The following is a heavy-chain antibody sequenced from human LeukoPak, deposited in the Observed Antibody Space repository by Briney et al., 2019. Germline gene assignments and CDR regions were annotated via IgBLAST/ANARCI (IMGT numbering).Heavy chain of an antibody. V-gene: IGHV1-69*13. J-gene: IGHJ4*02. CDR3: ARGGDIVVVPAATPFDY. CDR2: IIPIFGTA. Sequence: SVKVSCKASGGTFSSYAISWVRQAPGQGLEWMGGIIPIFGTANYAQKFQGRDTITADESTSTAYMELSSLGSEDTAVYYCARGGDIVVVPAATPFDYWGQGTLVTVSS. CDR1: GGTFSSYA. D-gene: IGHD2-2*02.